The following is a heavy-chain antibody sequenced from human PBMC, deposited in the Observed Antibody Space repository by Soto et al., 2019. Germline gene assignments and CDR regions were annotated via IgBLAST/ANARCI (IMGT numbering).Heavy chain of an antibody. CDR2: IYYSGST. CDR3: ARSRGGYFDY. CDR1: GASISTYY. Sequence: QVQLQESGPGLVKPSETLSLTCTVSGASISTYYWSWIRQPPGKGLEWIGYIYYSGSTNYNPSLKSRVTIAVDTSKNQFSLKPSSVTAADTAVYYCARSRGGYFDYWGQGTLVTVSS. J-gene: IGHJ4*02. V-gene: IGHV4-59*01. D-gene: IGHD3-22*01.